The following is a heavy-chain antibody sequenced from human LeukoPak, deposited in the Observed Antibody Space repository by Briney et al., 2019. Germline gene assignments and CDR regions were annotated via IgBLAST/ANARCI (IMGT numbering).Heavy chain of an antibody. CDR3: AKGGLENYFDY. CDR1: GFTFNSYA. V-gene: IGHV3-23*01. CDR2: ISGNGGST. J-gene: IGHJ4*02. D-gene: IGHD5-24*01. Sequence: GGSLRLSCAASGFTFNSYAMSWVRQAPGEGLEWVSAISGNGGSTYYADSVKGRFTISRDNSKNTLYLQMISLRAEDTAVYYCAKGGLENYFDYWGQGTLVTVSS.